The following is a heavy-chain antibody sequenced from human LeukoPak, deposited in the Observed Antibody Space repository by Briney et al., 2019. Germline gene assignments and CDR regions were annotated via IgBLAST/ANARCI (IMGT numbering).Heavy chain of an antibody. D-gene: IGHD6-13*01. Sequence: GTSLRLSCTVPGFTFSSYAIHWIRQAPGKGLEWVAVIWYDGSNKYYADSVKGRFTISRDNSKNTLYLQMSSLRAEDTAVYYCARALISSSWRTWATYYYYGMDVWGKGTTVTVSS. CDR1: GFTFSSYA. J-gene: IGHJ6*04. CDR2: IWYDGSNK. CDR3: ARALISSSWRTWATYYYYGMDV. V-gene: IGHV3-33*01.